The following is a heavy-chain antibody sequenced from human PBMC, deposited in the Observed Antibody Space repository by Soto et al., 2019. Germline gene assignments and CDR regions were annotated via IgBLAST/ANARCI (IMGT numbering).Heavy chain of an antibody. V-gene: IGHV1-2*02. CDR1: GYTFTGHY. CDR2: IGPASGAI. D-gene: IGHD1-26*01. J-gene: IGHJ4*02. Sequence: QVQLVQSGAEVKTPGASVKVSCKASGYTFTGHYIHWVRQAPEQGPEWMGEIGPASGAIRYAQKFQGRVTMTMDMAITTVSMELSNLSPDDTAVYYCGRGRLGQIVVFYWCQGTPVTVSS. CDR3: GRGRLGQIVVFY.